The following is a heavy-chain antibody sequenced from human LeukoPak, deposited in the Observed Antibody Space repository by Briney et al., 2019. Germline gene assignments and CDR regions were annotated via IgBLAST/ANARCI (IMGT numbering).Heavy chain of an antibody. Sequence: GGSLRLSCAASGFTFSSYSMNWVRQAPGKGLGWVSSISSSSSYIYYADSVKGRFTISRDNAKNSLYLQMNSLRADDTAVYYCARLVNSSPDYWGQGTLVTVSS. V-gene: IGHV3-21*01. CDR2: ISSSSSYI. J-gene: IGHJ4*02. CDR3: ARLVNSSPDY. CDR1: GFTFSSYS. D-gene: IGHD6-19*01.